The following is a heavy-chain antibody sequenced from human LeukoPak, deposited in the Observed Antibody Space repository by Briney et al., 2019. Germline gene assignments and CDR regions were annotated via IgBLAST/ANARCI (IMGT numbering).Heavy chain of an antibody. CDR3: AKDNHYDSSGYYGGGFLDY. CDR1: AFTFSSYA. Sequence: PGGSLRLSCAASAFTFSSYAMTWVRQAPGKGLEWVSAISGSGGSTYYADSVKGRFTISRDNSKNTLYLQMNSLRDEDTAVYYCAKDNHYDSSGYYGGGFLDYWGQGTLVTVPS. CDR2: ISGSGGST. V-gene: IGHV3-23*01. J-gene: IGHJ4*02. D-gene: IGHD3-22*01.